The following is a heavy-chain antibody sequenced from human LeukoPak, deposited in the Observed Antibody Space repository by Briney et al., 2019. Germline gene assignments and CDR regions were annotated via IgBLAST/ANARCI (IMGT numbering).Heavy chain of an antibody. CDR1: GFTFDDYA. D-gene: IGHD3-10*01. CDR3: AKDMGSKGNYYMDV. V-gene: IGHV3-9*01. Sequence: PGRSLRLSCAASGFTFDDYAMHWVRQAPGKGLEWVSGISWNSGSIGYADSVKGRFTISRDNAKNSLYLQMNSLRAEDTALYYCAKDMGSKGNYYMDVWGKGTTVTVSS. J-gene: IGHJ6*03. CDR2: ISWNSGSI.